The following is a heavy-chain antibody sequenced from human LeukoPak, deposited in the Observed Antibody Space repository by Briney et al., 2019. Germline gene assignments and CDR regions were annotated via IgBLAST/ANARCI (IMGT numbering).Heavy chain of an antibody. V-gene: IGHV3-7*01. J-gene: IGHJ4*02. CDR3: AREGSSDCHFDY. D-gene: IGHD6-19*01. CDR1: GFTLSSYW. CDR2: INRDGSEK. Sequence: GGSLRLSCAASGFTLSSYWMSWVRQAPGKGLEWVANINRDGSEKYYVDSVKGRFTISRDNAKNSLYLQMNSLRAEDTAVYFCAREGSSDCHFDYWGQGTLVTVSS.